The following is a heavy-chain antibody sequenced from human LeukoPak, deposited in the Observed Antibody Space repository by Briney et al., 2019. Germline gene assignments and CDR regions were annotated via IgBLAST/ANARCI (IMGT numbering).Heavy chain of an antibody. J-gene: IGHJ4*02. CDR3: ATTLNTGFFQS. CDR1: GFTFSTYA. Sequence: GGSLRLSCAASGFTFSTYAMHWVRQAPGKGLEWVSAVSGGGGDTYYADSVTGRFTISRDNSKNTLYVLLNSLRAEDTAVYYCATTLNTGFFQSRGRGTLVTVSS. CDR2: VSGGGGDT. D-gene: IGHD5-18*01. V-gene: IGHV3-23*01.